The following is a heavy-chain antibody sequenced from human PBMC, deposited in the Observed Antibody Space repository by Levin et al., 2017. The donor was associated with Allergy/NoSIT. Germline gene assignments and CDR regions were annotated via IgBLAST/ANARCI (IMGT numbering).Heavy chain of an antibody. CDR1: GFTFDDYA. J-gene: IGHJ3*02. D-gene: IGHD3-10*01. CDR3: ARDNIGLPDAFDI. CDR2: ISWNSGSI. Sequence: GGSLRLSCAASGFTFDDYAMHWVRQAPGKGLEWVSGISWNSGSIGYVDSVKGRFTISRDNAKNSLYLQMNSLRTEDTASYYCARDNIGLPDAFDIWGQGTMVIVSS. V-gene: IGHV3-9*01.